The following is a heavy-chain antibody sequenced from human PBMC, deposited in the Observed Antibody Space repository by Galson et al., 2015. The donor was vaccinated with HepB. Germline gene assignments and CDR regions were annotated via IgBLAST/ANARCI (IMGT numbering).Heavy chain of an antibody. J-gene: IGHJ4*02. Sequence: SLRLSCAASGFTYSSYSMNWVRQAPGKGLEWVSSISSRSSYIYYADSVKGRFTISRDNAKNSLYLQMNSLRAEDTAVYYCASEIAAASTGDYWGQGTLVTVSS. D-gene: IGHD6-13*01. CDR2: ISSRSSYI. CDR1: GFTYSSYS. CDR3: ASEIAAASTGDY. V-gene: IGHV3-21*01.